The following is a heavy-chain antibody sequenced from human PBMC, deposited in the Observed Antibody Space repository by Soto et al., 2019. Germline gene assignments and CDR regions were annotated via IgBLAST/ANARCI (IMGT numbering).Heavy chain of an antibody. CDR1: GYTVSNSG. D-gene: IGHD2-8*01. CDR3: ARDEYNNGRNWLNP. CDR2: ISTYNGNT. V-gene: IGHV1-18*01. J-gene: IGHJ5*02. Sequence: QVRLVQSGPEVKKPGASVKVSCKASGYTVSNSGFSWMRQAPGQGLEWMGWISTYNGNTNYAQKFQGRLSMTTDTSTSTAFMELRTLRSDDTAVYYCARDEYNNGRNWLNPWGQGTLVTVTS.